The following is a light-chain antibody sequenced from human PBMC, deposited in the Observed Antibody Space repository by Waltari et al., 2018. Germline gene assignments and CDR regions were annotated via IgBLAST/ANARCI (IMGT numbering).Light chain of an antibody. CDR2: WAS. CDR3: QNYDTAPFT. CDR1: QSVLYSSNNNNY. V-gene: IGKV4-1*01. J-gene: IGKJ3*01. Sequence: DIVMTQSPDSLAVSLGERATINCKSSQSVLYSSNNNNYLAWYQQKPGQSPKLLIYWASTREAGVPDRFSGSGSGADFTLTISTLQAEDVAVYYCQNYDTAPFTFGPGTKVDLK.